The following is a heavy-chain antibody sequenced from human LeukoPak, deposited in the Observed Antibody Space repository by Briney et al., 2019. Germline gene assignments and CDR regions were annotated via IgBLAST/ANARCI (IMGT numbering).Heavy chain of an antibody. D-gene: IGHD5-24*01. Sequence: PGESLKISCKGSGYSFTSYWIAWVRQLPGKGLEWMGIIYPGDSDARYSPSFQGQVTISDDKSISTAYLQWSSLKASDTAMYYCARHRRDGYYYFDYWGQGTLVTVSS. V-gene: IGHV5-51*01. CDR1: GYSFTSYW. J-gene: IGHJ4*02. CDR3: ARHRRDGYYYFDY. CDR2: IYPGDSDA.